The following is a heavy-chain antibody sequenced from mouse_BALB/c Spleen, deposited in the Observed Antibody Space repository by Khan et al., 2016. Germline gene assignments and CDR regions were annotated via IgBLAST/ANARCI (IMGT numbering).Heavy chain of an antibody. D-gene: IGHD1-2*01. Sequence: EVQLLESGGGLVQPGGSLKLSCVASGFDFSRYWMSWVRQAPGKGLEWIGEINPDSSTINYTPSLKDKFIISRENAKNTLYLQMSKVRSEDTALYYCARLHYYGRFAYWGQGTLVTVSA. CDR3: ARLHYYGRFAY. J-gene: IGHJ3*01. CDR1: GFDFSRYW. V-gene: IGHV4-1*02. CDR2: INPDSSTI.